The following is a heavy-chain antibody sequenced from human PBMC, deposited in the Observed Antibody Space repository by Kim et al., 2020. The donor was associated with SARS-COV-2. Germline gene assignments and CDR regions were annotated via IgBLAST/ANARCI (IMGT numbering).Heavy chain of an antibody. CDR3: YVMVVAIDY. Sequence: GSTYYSPSLKSRVTISADTSKSHFSLKLTSVTTADTAVYFCYVMVVAIDYWGQGTLVTVSS. CDR2: GST. J-gene: IGHJ4*02. D-gene: IGHD2-15*01. V-gene: IGHV4-39*01.